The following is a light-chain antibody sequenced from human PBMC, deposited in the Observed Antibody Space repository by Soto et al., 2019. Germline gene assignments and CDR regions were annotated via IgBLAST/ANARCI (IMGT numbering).Light chain of an antibody. Sequence: QSVLTQPPSAAGSPGQSVTISCTGTSSDVGGYNYVSWYQQHPGKAPKLMIYEVTKRPSGVPARFSGSKSGNAASLTVSGLQVEDEADYFCSSYAGNNDVLFGGGTKVTVL. CDR2: EVT. J-gene: IGLJ2*01. V-gene: IGLV2-8*01. CDR3: SSYAGNNDVL. CDR1: SSDVGGYNY.